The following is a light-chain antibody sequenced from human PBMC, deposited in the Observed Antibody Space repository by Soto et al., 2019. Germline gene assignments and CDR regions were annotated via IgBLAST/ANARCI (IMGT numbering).Light chain of an antibody. V-gene: IGKV1-39*01. J-gene: IGKJ1*01. CDR3: QQNYNSRWT. CDR2: GAS. Sequence: DIQMTQSPSSLSASVGDRVTITCRASQTISTYLNWYQQKPGKAPKLLIYGASTLQTGVPSRFNGGGSGTDFTLTISSLQPEDFGTYYCQQNYNSRWTFGQGTEIEI. CDR1: QTISTY.